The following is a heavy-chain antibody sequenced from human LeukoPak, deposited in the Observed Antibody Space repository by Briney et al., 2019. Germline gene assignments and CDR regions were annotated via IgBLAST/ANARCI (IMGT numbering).Heavy chain of an antibody. CDR3: ATCARNFYCYRFDY. V-gene: IGHV1-69*13. J-gene: IGHJ4*02. D-gene: IGHD2-2*02. CDR2: IIPIFGTA. CDR1: GGIFSSYA. Sequence: SVTVSCTASGGIFSSYAISWVRQAPGQGLEWMGGIIPIFGTANYAQKFQGRVTITADESTSTAYMGLSSLRSEDTAVYYCATCARNFYCYRFDYWGQGTLVTVSS.